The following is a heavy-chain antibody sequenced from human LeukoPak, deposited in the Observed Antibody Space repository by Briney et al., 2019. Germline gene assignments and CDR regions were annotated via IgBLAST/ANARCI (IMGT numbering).Heavy chain of an antibody. Sequence: PGGSLRLSCAASGFSFNNYAMSWVRQAPGKGLEWVAAILASGDTTYYADSVKGRFTISRDNAKNSLYLQMNSLRAEDTAVYYCARDYYDSSGVIDYWGQGTLVTVSS. D-gene: IGHD3-22*01. CDR1: GFSFNNYA. V-gene: IGHV3-23*01. CDR3: ARDYYDSSGVIDY. J-gene: IGHJ4*02. CDR2: ILASGDTT.